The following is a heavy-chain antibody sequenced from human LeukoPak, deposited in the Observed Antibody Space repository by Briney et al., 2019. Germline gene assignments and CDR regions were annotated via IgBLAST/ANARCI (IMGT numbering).Heavy chain of an antibody. D-gene: IGHD2-15*01. Sequence: GGSLRLSCAASGFTFSDYYMSWIRQAPGKGLEWVSYISSSGSTIYHADSVKGRFIISRDNAKNSLYLQMNSLRAEDTALYFCAKDRGGGSQLGDAFDVWGQGTMVSVSS. J-gene: IGHJ3*01. CDR3: AKDRGGGSQLGDAFDV. CDR1: GFTFSDYY. V-gene: IGHV3-11*01. CDR2: ISSSGSTI.